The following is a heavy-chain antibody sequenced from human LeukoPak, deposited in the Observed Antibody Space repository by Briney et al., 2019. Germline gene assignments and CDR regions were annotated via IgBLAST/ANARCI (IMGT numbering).Heavy chain of an antibody. Sequence: PGGSLRLSCAASGFTFSSYAMSWVRQAPGKGLEWVSAISGSGGSTYYADSVKGRFTISRDNSKNTLYLQMNRLRADDTAIYYCAKERTQTTSFDCWGQGTLVTVSS. CDR3: AKERTQTTSFDC. CDR1: GFTFSSYA. J-gene: IGHJ4*02. V-gene: IGHV3-23*01. CDR2: ISGSGGST. D-gene: IGHD2/OR15-2a*01.